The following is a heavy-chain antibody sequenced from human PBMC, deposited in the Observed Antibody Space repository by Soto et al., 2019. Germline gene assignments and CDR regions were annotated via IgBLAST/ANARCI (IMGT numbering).Heavy chain of an antibody. CDR3: AKALYGDYVAFDI. Sequence: GGSLRLSCAASGFTFSSYAMSWVRQAPGKGLEWVSTISVSGGTTYYADSVKGRFTISRDNSKNTLYLQMNSLRVEDTAVYYCAKALYGDYVAFDIWGQGTMVTVSS. CDR2: ISVSGGTT. J-gene: IGHJ3*02. CDR1: GFTFSSYA. D-gene: IGHD4-17*01. V-gene: IGHV3-23*01.